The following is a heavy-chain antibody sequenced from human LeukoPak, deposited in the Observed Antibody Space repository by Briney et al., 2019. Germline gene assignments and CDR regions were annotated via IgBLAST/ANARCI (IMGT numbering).Heavy chain of an antibody. CDR3: ARRYCSSTSCTLDY. V-gene: IGHV3-48*04. Sequence: GGSLRLSCEASGFTFSSYSMNWVRQAPGKGLEWVSYISSSGSTKYYADSVKGRFTIARDNAENSLYLQMNSLRAEDTAVYYCARRYCSSTSCTLDYWGQGALVTVSS. CDR2: ISSSGSTK. CDR1: GFTFSSYS. J-gene: IGHJ4*02. D-gene: IGHD2-2*01.